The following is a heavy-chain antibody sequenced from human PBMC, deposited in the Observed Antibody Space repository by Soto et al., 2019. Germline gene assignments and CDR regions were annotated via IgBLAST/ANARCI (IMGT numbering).Heavy chain of an antibody. Sequence: EVQLLQSGGGLVQPGGSLRLSCAASGFTFSTYGMSWVRQAPGKGLEWVSSIGGSGGSTYYADSVKGRFTISRDNSKNTLFVQMNSLRAEDTAVYYCAKREIAVAGSRFFDYWGQGSLGPVAS. CDR2: IGGSGGST. CDR3: AKREIAVAGSRFFDY. J-gene: IGHJ4*02. CDR1: GFTFSTYG. D-gene: IGHD6-13*01. V-gene: IGHV3-23*01.